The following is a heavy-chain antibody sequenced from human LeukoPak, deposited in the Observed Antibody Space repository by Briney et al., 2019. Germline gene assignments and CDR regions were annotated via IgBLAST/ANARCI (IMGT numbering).Heavy chain of an antibody. J-gene: IGHJ4*02. CDR1: GFTFSSYA. V-gene: IGHV3-23*01. Sequence: GGSLRLSCAASGFTFSSYAMSWVRQAPGKGLEWVSAISGSGGSTNYADSVKGRFTISRDNSKNTLYLQMNSLRAEDTAVYYCAKGYSGYSYRYYFDYWGQGTLVTVSS. D-gene: IGHD5-18*01. CDR2: ISGSGGST. CDR3: AKGYSGYSYRYYFDY.